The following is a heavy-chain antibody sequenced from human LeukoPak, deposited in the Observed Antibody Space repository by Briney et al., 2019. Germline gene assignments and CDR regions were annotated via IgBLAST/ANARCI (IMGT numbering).Heavy chain of an antibody. CDR1: GGSISSYY. CDR2: IYYSGST. Sequence: SETLSLTCTVSGGSISSYYWSWIRQPPGKGLEWIGYIYYSGSTNYNPSLKSRVTISVDTSKNQLSLKLSSVTAADTAVYYCARELGYCSGGSCYGWFDPWGQGTLVTVSS. J-gene: IGHJ5*02. V-gene: IGHV4-59*01. CDR3: ARELGYCSGGSCYGWFDP. D-gene: IGHD2-15*01.